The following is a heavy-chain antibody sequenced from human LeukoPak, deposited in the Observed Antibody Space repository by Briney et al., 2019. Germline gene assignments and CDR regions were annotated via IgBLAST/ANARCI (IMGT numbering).Heavy chain of an antibody. J-gene: IGHJ5*02. CDR3: ARDFWSDPSP. D-gene: IGHD3-3*01. V-gene: IGHV3-21*01. Sequence: PGGCVRLSCAASGSTFSSYRMNWVRQAPGKGLEWVSSISSSSSYIYYADSVKGRFTISRDNAKNSLYLQMNSLRAEDTAVYYCARDFWSDPSPWGQGTLVTVSS. CDR2: ISSSSSYI. CDR1: GSTFSSYR.